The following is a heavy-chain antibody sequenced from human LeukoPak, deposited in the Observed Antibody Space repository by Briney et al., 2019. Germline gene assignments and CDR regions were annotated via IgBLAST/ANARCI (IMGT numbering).Heavy chain of an antibody. CDR2: MNPNSGNT. CDR1: GYTFTSYD. J-gene: IGHJ6*02. V-gene: IGHV1-8*01. CDR3: AREAYSSGWYYYYYGMDV. Sequence: ASVKVPCKASGYTFTSYDINWVRQATGQGLEWMGWMNPNSGNTGYAQKFQGRVTMTRNTSISTAYMELSSLRSEDTAVYYCAREAYSSGWYYYYYGMDVWGQGTTVTVSS. D-gene: IGHD6-19*01.